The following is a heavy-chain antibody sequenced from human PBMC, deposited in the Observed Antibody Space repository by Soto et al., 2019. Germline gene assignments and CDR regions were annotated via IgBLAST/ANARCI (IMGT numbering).Heavy chain of an antibody. CDR2: IHYSGNP. CDR1: GGSISGFY. V-gene: IGHV4-59*01. J-gene: IGHJ4*02. D-gene: IGHD5-18*01. CDR3: ARGSLGYSYGHTRPFDY. Sequence: SETLSLTCTVSGGSISGFYWGWIRQPPGEGLEWIGYIHYSGNPHHNPSLRTRVTMSVDTSSNQFSLRLSSVTAADTAVYYCARGSLGYSYGHTRPFDYWGQGTLVTVSS.